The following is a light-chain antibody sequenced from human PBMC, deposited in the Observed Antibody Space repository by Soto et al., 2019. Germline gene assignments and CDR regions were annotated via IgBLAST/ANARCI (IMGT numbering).Light chain of an antibody. Sequence: DIKMTQSPSSLSASVGDRVTITCRASQTISNYLQWYQQKSGQAPKLLVYAASILHSGVPSRFSGSGSGTEFTLTISSLQPDDFATYYCQHYNSYSEAFGQGTKVDI. CDR2: AAS. CDR1: QTISNY. J-gene: IGKJ1*01. V-gene: IGKV1-16*01. CDR3: QHYNSYSEA.